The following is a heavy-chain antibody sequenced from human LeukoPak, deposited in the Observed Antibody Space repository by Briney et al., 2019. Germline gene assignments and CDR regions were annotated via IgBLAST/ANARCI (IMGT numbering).Heavy chain of an antibody. CDR1: GFTFSSYA. D-gene: IGHD6-19*01. J-gene: IGHJ5*01. CDR3: AKLGYSSGWFDY. V-gene: IGHV3-23*01. Sequence: GGSLRLSCAASGFTFSSYAMSWVRQAPGKGLEWVSAISGSGGSTYYADSVKGRSTISRDNSKNTLYLQMNSLRAEDTAVYYCAKLGYSSGWFDYWGQGTLVTVSS. CDR2: ISGSGGST.